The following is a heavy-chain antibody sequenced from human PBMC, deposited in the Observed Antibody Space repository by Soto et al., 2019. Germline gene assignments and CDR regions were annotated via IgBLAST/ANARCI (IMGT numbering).Heavy chain of an antibody. CDR1: GYTFTGYY. D-gene: IGHD3-10*01. CDR2: INPNSGGT. Sequence: ASVKVSCKASGYTFTGYYMHWVRQAPGQGLEWMGWINPNSGGTNYAQRFQGRVTMTRDTSISTAYMELSRLRSDDTAVYYCARDGVPYYYGSGSYYSNWFDPWGQGTLVTVSS. V-gene: IGHV1-2*02. J-gene: IGHJ5*02. CDR3: ARDGVPYYYGSGSYYSNWFDP.